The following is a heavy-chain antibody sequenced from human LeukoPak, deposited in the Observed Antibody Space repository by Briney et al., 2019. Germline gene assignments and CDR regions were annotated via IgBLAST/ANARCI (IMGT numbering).Heavy chain of an antibody. CDR1: GFTFSDYY. Sequence: GGSLRLSCAASGFTFSDYYMSWIRQAPGKGLEWVSYISSSGSTIYYADSVKGRFTISRDNAKNSLYLQMNSLRAEDTAVYYCAREVDSDYYDSSGLYYFDYWGQGTLVAV. V-gene: IGHV3-11*01. CDR3: AREVDSDYYDSSGLYYFDY. D-gene: IGHD3-22*01. J-gene: IGHJ4*02. CDR2: ISSSGSTI.